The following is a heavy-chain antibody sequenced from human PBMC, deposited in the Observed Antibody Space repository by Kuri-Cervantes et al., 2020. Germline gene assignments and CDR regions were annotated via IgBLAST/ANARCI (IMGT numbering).Heavy chain of an antibody. Sequence: GSLRPSSAVYGGSFSGYYWSWIRQPPGKGLEWIGEINHSGSNNYNPSLKSRVTIPLEATKNQFSRMMISVTATDTPVYYCGGRPYHDYVWETDYWGQGTQVTVSS. D-gene: IGHD3-16*01. CDR2: INHSGSN. CDR1: GGSFSGYY. V-gene: IGHV4-34*01. J-gene: IGHJ4*02. CDR3: GGRPYHDYVWETDY.